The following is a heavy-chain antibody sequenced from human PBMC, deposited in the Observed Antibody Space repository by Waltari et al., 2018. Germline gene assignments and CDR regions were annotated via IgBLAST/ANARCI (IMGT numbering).Heavy chain of an antibody. Sequence: QVQLVESGGGVVQPGMSLSLSCAASGFSLSPFGRHWVRQAPGKGLEWVALASFDGSTTYYADSVRGRFTISRDNSKNTLYLDINTLRVDDTAIYYCAKDAFGNTYLDHWGQGTLVTVSS. CDR1: GFSLSPFG. CDR2: ASFDGSTT. CDR3: AKDAFGNTYLDH. J-gene: IGHJ5*02. V-gene: IGHV3-30*18. D-gene: IGHD3-10*01.